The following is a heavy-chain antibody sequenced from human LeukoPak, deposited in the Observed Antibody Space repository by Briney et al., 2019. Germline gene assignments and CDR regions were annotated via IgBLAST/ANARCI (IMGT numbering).Heavy chain of an antibody. CDR1: GYTFTNYY. Sequence: ASVKVSFKASGYTFTNYYMHWVRQAPGQGLEWMGIINPSGGSTSYPQKLQGRVTMTTDTSTNTAYMELRSLRSDDTAVYYCARGGIDIVSVPVSNWFDPWGQGTLVTVSS. D-gene: IGHD2/OR15-2a*01. CDR2: INPSGGST. J-gene: IGHJ5*02. V-gene: IGHV1-46*01. CDR3: ARGGIDIVSVPVSNWFDP.